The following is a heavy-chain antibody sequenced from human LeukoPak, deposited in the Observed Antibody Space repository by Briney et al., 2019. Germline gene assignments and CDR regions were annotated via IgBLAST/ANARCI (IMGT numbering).Heavy chain of an antibody. CDR3: ARIPQYYYNSRGDGPAQH. V-gene: IGHV1-69*04. D-gene: IGHD3-22*01. CDR2: IIPIFGIA. CDR1: AATFSIYA. Sequence: SVKASCKASAATFSIYATGWVRPAPGQGLEWMGRIIPIFGIANYAHKFQGRVTITADKSTSTAYRELSSLRSEDTCVYYCARIPQYYYNSRGDGPAQHWG. J-gene: IGHJ1*01.